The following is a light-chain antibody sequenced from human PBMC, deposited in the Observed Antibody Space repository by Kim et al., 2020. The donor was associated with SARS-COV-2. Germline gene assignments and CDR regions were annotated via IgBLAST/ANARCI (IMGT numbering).Light chain of an antibody. J-gene: IGLJ3*02. V-gene: IGLV1-47*01. CDR3: AAWDDSLSGWV. CDR1: SSNSGSNY. CDR2: RNN. Sequence: GQRVSISCSGSSSNSGSNYGYWYQQVPGTAPKLHNDRNNQRASGVPDRFSDSKSGTSASLAISGLRSEDEADYYCAAWDDSLSGWVFGGGTQLTVL.